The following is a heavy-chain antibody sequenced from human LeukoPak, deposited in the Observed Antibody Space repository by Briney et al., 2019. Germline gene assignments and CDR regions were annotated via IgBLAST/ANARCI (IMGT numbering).Heavy chain of an antibody. J-gene: IGHJ5*02. D-gene: IGHD3-10*01. CDR1: GGSISSGGYY. V-gene: IGHV4-34*01. CDR3: ARGRGLPLLWSTYNWFDP. Sequence: SETLSLTCAVSGGSISSGGYYWSWIRQPPGTGLEWIGEINHSGSTNYNPSLKSRVTISVDTSKNQFSLKLSSVTAADTAVYYCARGRGLPLLWSTYNWFDPWGQGTLVTVSS. CDR2: INHSGST.